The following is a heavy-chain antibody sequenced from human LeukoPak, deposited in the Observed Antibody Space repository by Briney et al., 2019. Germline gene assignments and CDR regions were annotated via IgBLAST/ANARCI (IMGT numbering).Heavy chain of an antibody. J-gene: IGHJ4*02. V-gene: IGHV3-48*02. D-gene: IGHD3-9*01. CDR3: ARTAYYDISTGYPYYFDY. CDR2: ISSSSSTI. CDR1: GFTFSRYI. Sequence: PGGSLRLSRAASGFTFSRYIMNWVRQAPGKGLEWVSYISSSSSTIDYADSVKGRLTTSRDNAKNSLYLQMNSLRDEDTAVYYCARTAYYDISTGYPYYFDYWGQGTLVTVSS.